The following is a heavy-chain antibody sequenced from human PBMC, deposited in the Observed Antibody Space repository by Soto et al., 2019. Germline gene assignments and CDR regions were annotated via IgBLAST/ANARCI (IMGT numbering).Heavy chain of an antibody. V-gene: IGHV4-31*03. CDR1: GGSIRSGGYY. J-gene: IGHJ6*02. Sequence: SETLSLTCTVSGGSIRSGGYYWSWVRQSPRRGLEWIGNIYYSGSTYYNPSLKSRLTISVDTSKNQFSLNLSSVTAADTAVYYCARDRLMATAGTARHYFGLDVWGQGTTVTAP. CDR3: ARDRLMATAGTARHYFGLDV. CDR2: IYYSGST. D-gene: IGHD5-18*01.